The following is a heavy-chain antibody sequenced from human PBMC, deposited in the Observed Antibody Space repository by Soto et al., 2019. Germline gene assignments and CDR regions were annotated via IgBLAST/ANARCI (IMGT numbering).Heavy chain of an antibody. D-gene: IGHD3-9*01. J-gene: IGHJ4*02. CDR2: ISYDGSNK. CDR1: GFTFSSYA. V-gene: IGHV3-30-3*01. CDR3: ARGRVGYYDILTGYYTY. Sequence: QVQLVESGGGVVQPGRSLRLSCAASGFTFSSYAMHWVRQAPGKGLAWVAVISYDGSNKYYADSVEGRFTISRDNSKNTLYLEMNSLRAEDTAVYYCARGRVGYYDILTGYYTYWGQGTLVTVSS.